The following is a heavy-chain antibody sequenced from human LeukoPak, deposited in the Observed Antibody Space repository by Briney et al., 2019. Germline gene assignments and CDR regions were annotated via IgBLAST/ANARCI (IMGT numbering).Heavy chain of an antibody. V-gene: IGHV1-8*01. CDR2: MNPNSGNT. J-gene: IGHJ2*01. CDR1: GYTFTSYD. D-gene: IGHD1-26*01. Sequence: ASVKVSCKASGYTFTSYDINWVRQATGQGLEWMGWMNPNSGNTGYAQKFQGRVTMTRNTSISTAYMELSSLRSEDTAVYYCATARGDQWELPGWYFDLWGRGTLVTVSS. CDR3: ATARGDQWELPGWYFDL.